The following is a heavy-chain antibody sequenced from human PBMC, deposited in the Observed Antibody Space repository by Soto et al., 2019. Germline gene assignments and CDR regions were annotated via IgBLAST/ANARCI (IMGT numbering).Heavy chain of an antibody. Sequence: EVQLLESGGGLVQPGGSLRLSCAASGFTFSSYAMSWVRQAPGKGLEWVSASSGSGGSTYYAVSVKGRFTISRDNSKNTLYLQMNILSAEDTAVYCCSKGLWLGENWGQGTLVTVSS. V-gene: IGHV3-23*01. CDR2: SSGSGGST. CDR3: SKGLWLGEN. D-gene: IGHD6-19*01. CDR1: GFTFSSYA. J-gene: IGHJ4*02.